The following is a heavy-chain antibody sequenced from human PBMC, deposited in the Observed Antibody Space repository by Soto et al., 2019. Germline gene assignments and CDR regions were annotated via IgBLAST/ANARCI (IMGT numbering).Heavy chain of an antibody. V-gene: IGHV1-18*01. CDR1: GYTFTSYG. CDR3: ARVPIHFVY. Sequence: QVQLVQSGAEVKKPGASVKVSCKASGYTFTSYGISWVRQAPGQGLEWMGWISAHNGNKKYAQKLQGRVTMTTDTSTSTGFSERSSLRSDATAVYYCARVPIHFVYWGQLTLVTVSS. CDR2: ISAHNGNK. J-gene: IGHJ4*02.